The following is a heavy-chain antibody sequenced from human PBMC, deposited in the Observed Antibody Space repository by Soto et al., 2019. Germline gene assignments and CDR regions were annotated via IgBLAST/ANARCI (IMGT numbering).Heavy chain of an antibody. CDR1: GFTFSASA. D-gene: IGHD6-13*01. Sequence: EVQLVESGGGLVQPGGSRKLSCAASGFTFSASAMHWVRQASGKGLEWVGRIRSKANSYATAYAASVKGRFTISRDDSKNTAYLQMNSLKTEDTAVYYCTTLAILDYSSSWYSYWGQGTLVTVSS. J-gene: IGHJ4*02. CDR2: IRSKANSYAT. V-gene: IGHV3-73*02. CDR3: TTLAILDYSSSWYSY.